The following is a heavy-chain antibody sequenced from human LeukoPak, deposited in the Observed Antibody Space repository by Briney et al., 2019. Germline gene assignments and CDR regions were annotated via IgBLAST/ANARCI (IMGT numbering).Heavy chain of an antibody. CDR2: ISPSSNTI. V-gene: IGHV3-48*02. Sequence: GGSLILSCSASGYTFSSSSMNWVRQAPGKGLEWVSYISPSSNTIYYEDSVKGRFTISRDNAKNSLSLQMNSLRDEDTAVYYCASSGLQYGMDVWGQGTTVTVSS. D-gene: IGHD6-19*01. CDR3: ASSGLQYGMDV. J-gene: IGHJ6*02. CDR1: GYTFSSSS.